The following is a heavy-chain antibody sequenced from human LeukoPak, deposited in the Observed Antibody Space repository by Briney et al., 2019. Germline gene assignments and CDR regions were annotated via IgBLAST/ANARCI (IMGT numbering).Heavy chain of an antibody. CDR1: GGSISTTRHY. Sequence: SETLSLTCAVSGGSISTTRHYWGWIRQPPGKGLEWIGFIYYTGSTNYNPSLKSRVTISVDTSKNQFSLKLSSVTAADTAVYYCAGMRITTPTVRTLDYWGQGTLVTVSS. CDR2: IYYTGST. CDR3: AGMRITTPTVRTLDY. J-gene: IGHJ4*02. D-gene: IGHD1-14*01. V-gene: IGHV4-61*05.